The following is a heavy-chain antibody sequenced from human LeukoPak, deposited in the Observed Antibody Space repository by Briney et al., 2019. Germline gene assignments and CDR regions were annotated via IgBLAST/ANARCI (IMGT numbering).Heavy chain of an antibody. D-gene: IGHD1-26*01. CDR3: AKSGGREVGATWGVNDAFDI. CDR2: IKQDGSEK. V-gene: IGHV3-7*01. Sequence: PGGSLRLSCAASGFTFSSYWMSWVRQAPGKGLVWVANIKQDGSEKYYVDSVKGRFTISRDNAKNSLYLQMNSLRAEDTAVYYCAKSGGREVGATWGVNDAFDIWGQGTMVTASS. CDR1: GFTFSSYW. J-gene: IGHJ3*02.